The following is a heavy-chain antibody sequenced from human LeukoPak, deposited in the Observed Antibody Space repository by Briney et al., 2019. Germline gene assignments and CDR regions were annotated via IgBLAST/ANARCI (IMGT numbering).Heavy chain of an antibody. CDR1: GFTFSSYS. CDR3: AKESGKFDY. J-gene: IGHJ4*02. Sequence: GGSLRLSCAASGFTFSSYSMNWVRQAPGKGLEWVSLISGDGVSTFYADSVKGRFSISRDNSKNSLYLEMNSLRTEDAAMYYCAKESGKFDYWGQGTLVAVSS. CDR2: ISGDGVST. V-gene: IGHV3-43*02.